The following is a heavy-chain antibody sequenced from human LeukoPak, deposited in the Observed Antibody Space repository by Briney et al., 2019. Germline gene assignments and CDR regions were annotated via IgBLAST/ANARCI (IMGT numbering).Heavy chain of an antibody. V-gene: IGHV3-23*01. CDR2: INSNGGST. Sequence: GGSLRLSCTTSGFTFSTSTMTWVRQAPGKGLEWVSTINSNGGSTYYASSVKGRFSISRDNSRNTLYLRVSSLRAEDTAVYYCEPPLQFLESWGQGTMVIVSS. D-gene: IGHD3-3*01. CDR3: EPPLQFLES. CDR1: GFTFSTST. J-gene: IGHJ5*02.